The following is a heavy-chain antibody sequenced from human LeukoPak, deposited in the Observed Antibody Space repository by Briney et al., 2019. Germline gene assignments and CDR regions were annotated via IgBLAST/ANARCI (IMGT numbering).Heavy chain of an antibody. Sequence: PGGSLRLSCAASGFTFSSYGMHWVRQAPGKGLEWAAFIRYDGSNKYYADSVKGRFTISRDNSKNTLYLQMNSLRAEDTAVYYCAKVLSFGYSSSSGFDYWGQGTLVTVSS. J-gene: IGHJ4*02. D-gene: IGHD6-6*01. V-gene: IGHV3-30*02. CDR1: GFTFSSYG. CDR2: IRYDGSNK. CDR3: AKVLSFGYSSSSGFDY.